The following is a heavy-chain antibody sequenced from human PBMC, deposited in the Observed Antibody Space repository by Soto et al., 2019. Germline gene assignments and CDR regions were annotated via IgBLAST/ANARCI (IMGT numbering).Heavy chain of an antibody. J-gene: IGHJ4*02. D-gene: IGHD4-17*01. CDR1: GFTFSRYS. CDR2: ISSSSTTI. CDR3: AKDMKWGGMTTIHYFDS. V-gene: IGHV3-48*04. Sequence: PGGSLRLSCAASGFTFSRYSMNWVRQAPGKGLEWVSYISSSSTTIYYADSVKGRFTVSRDNAKNSLFLQMNSLRPEDTALYYCAKDMKWGGMTTIHYFDSWGQGTQVTVSS.